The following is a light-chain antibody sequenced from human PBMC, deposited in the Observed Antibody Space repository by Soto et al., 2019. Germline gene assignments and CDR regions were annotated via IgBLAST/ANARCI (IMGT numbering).Light chain of an antibody. Sequence: DIQLTQSPSFLSASVGDRVTITCRARQGISNFLAWYQQKPGKAPNLLIYAASTLHSGVPSRFSGSGSGTDFTLIISILHAEDFANYCRQQLNSYPFTFGRGTKVEI. CDR3: QQLNSYPFT. J-gene: IGKJ3*01. CDR2: AAS. V-gene: IGKV1-9*01. CDR1: QGISNF.